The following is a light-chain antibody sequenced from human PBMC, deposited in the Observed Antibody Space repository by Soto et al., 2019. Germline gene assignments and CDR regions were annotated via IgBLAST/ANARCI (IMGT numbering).Light chain of an antibody. J-gene: IGKJ1*01. Sequence: EIVLTQSPATLSLSPVETATLSCTASQTVNSDYLAWFQQRPSQSPRLLVYGTSSRATGIPYRFSCSGSGTNFPLTISRLEPEDFAVYCCEQHGSSPRTFGQGTKVDIK. CDR2: GTS. CDR3: EQHGSSPRT. V-gene: IGKV3-20*01. CDR1: QTVNSDY.